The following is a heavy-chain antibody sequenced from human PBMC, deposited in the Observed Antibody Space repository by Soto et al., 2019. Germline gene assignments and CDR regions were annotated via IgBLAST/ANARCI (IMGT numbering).Heavy chain of an antibody. J-gene: IGHJ5*02. V-gene: IGHV1-46*03. CDR1: GYTFTSYY. CDR3: ARDRDTIFGVVTAYNWFDP. CDR2: INPSGGST. Sequence: ASVKVSCKASGYTFTSYYMHWVRQAPGQGLERMGIINPSGGSTSYAQKFQGRVTMTRDTSTSTVYMELSSLRSEDTAVYYCARDRDTIFGVVTAYNWFDPWGQGTLVTVSS. D-gene: IGHD3-3*01.